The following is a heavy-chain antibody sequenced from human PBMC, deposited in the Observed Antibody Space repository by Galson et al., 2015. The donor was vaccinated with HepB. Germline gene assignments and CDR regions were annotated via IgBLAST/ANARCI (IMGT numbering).Heavy chain of an antibody. CDR1: GGTFSSYA. J-gene: IGHJ6*03. Sequence: SVKVSCKASGGTFSSYAISWVRQAPGQGLEWMGGIIPIFGTANYAQKFQGRVTITADESTSTAYMELSSLRSEDTAVYYCARVEVHMVRDYYYMDVWGKGTTVTVSS. CDR3: ARVEVHMVRDYYYMDV. D-gene: IGHD3-10*01. V-gene: IGHV1-69*13. CDR2: IIPIFGTA.